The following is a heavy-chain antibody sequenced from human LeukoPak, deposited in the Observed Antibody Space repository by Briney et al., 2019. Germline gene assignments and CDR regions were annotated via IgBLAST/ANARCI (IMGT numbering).Heavy chain of an antibody. V-gene: IGHV3-48*03. D-gene: IGHD3-22*01. J-gene: IGHJ3*02. CDR1: GLTFSSYE. Sequence: PGGSLRLSCAASGLTFSSYEMNWVRQAPGKGLEWVSYISSSGSTIYYADSVKGRFTISRDNAKNSLYLQMNGLRAEDTAVYYCARDLSTFLRQVSTMIVVVSDAFDIWGQGTMVTVSS. CDR3: ARDLSTFLRQVSTMIVVVSDAFDI. CDR2: ISSSGSTI.